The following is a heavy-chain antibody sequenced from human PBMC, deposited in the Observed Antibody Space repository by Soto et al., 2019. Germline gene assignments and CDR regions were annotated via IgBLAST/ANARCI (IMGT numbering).Heavy chain of an antibody. Sequence: EVQVVESGGDLVQPGGSLRLSCVGSGFTFSNYWMSWVRQAPGKGLEWVANIKEDRSEKYYVNSVEGRFTISRDNAKNRLYLQMNSLRAEDTAVYYCVRDSGSYAMEVWGQGTTVTVSS. V-gene: IGHV3-7*04. CDR1: GFTFSNYW. CDR3: VRDSGSYAMEV. CDR2: IKEDRSEK. J-gene: IGHJ6*02. D-gene: IGHD3-22*01.